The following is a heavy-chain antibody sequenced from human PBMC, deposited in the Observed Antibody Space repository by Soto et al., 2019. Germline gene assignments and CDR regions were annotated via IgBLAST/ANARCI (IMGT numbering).Heavy chain of an antibody. CDR3: ARCTVDTIVTSGWCHYLDP. Sequence: EVQLLDSGGGLVQPGGSLRLSCAASGFTFSSSAMSWVRQAPGKGLEWVSAVSGSGGTTYYADSVRGRFTISRDNSKTTLYLQMNRLRAEDTAIYFCARCTVDTIVTSGWCHYLDPWGQGTLVTVSS. CDR1: GFTFSSSA. J-gene: IGHJ5*02. D-gene: IGHD6-19*01. CDR2: VSGSGGTT. V-gene: IGHV3-23*01.